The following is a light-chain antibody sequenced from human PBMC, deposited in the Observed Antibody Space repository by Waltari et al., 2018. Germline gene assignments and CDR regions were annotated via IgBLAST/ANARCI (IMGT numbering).Light chain of an antibody. CDR2: GKN. V-gene: IGLV3-19*01. CDR3: NSRDSSGNHVV. J-gene: IGLJ2*01. Sequence: SSELTQHPAVSVAVGQTVRITCHGRSLQSYYASWYQQKPGQAPVLVIYGKNNRPSGIPDRFSGSSSGITASLTITGAQAEDEADYYCNSRDSSGNHVVFGGGTKLTVL. CDR1: SLQSYY.